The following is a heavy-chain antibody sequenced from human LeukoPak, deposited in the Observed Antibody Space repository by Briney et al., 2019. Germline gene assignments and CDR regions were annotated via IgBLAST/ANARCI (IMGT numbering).Heavy chain of an antibody. Sequence: ASVKVSCKASGYTFTSYYMHWVRQAPGQGLEWMGIINPSGGSTSYAQKFQGRVTLTEDTATDTAYMELSNLRSEDTAVYYCAIEVGDYNNYVRGWFDPWGQGTLVTVSS. CDR2: INPSGGST. D-gene: IGHD4-11*01. CDR1: GYTFTSYY. V-gene: IGHV1-46*01. CDR3: AIEVGDYNNYVRGWFDP. J-gene: IGHJ5*02.